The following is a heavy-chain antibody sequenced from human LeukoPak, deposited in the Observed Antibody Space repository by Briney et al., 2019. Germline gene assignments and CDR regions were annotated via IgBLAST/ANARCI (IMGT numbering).Heavy chain of an antibody. V-gene: IGHV3-30*02. J-gene: IGHJ4*02. CDR3: DCSSTTCYAAGDY. D-gene: IGHD2-2*01. CDR1: GFTVSSNS. CDR2: IRHDGSNQ. Sequence: GGSLRLSCTVSGFTVSSNSMSWVGQAPGKGLEWVAFIRHDGSNQNYADSVKGRFTISRDNSKNTLYLQMNSLRLEDTAVYYCDCSSTTCYAAGDYWGQGTLVTVSS.